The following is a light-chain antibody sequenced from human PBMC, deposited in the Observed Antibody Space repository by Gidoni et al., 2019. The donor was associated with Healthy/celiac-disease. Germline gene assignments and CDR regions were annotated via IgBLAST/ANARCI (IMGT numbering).Light chain of an antibody. Sequence: IVLTQSPATLSLAPGERATLSSRANQSVSRYLAWYQQKPGQAPRLLIYDATNRATGIPTRISGSGSGKDFTLTISRQEPEDFAVYYCQQRSNWSTFGGGTKVEIK. CDR3: QQRSNWST. J-gene: IGKJ4*01. V-gene: IGKV3-11*01. CDR2: DAT. CDR1: QSVSRY.